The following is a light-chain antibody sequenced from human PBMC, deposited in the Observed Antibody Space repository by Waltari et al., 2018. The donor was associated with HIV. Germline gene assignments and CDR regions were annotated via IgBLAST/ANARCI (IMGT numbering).Light chain of an antibody. CDR2: EVT. V-gene: IGLV2-14*01. CDR3: SSYTSSSTQV. CDR1: SSDVGGYNY. J-gene: IGLJ1*01. Sequence: QSALTQPASVSGSPGQSITISCTGTSSDVGGYNYVFWYQQHPGKAPKLMIDEVTNRPSGVSKRFSGSKSGNTASLTISGLQAEDEADYYCSSYTSSSTQVFGTGTKVTVL.